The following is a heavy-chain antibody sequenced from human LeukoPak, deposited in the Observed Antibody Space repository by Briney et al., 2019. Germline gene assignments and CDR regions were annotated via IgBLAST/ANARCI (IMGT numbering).Heavy chain of an antibody. V-gene: IGHV3-74*01. CDR3: SRSAYYDGSGNYYDY. J-gene: IGHJ4*02. CDR2: ISDGGSTT. Sequence: GGSLRLSCAASGFTFSSYAMNWVRQAPGKGLVWVSRISDGGSTTTYADSVKGRFTISRDNAKNTLYLQMNGLRAEDTAVYYCSRSAYYDGSGNYYDYWGQGTLVTVSS. CDR1: GFTFSSYA. D-gene: IGHD3-22*01.